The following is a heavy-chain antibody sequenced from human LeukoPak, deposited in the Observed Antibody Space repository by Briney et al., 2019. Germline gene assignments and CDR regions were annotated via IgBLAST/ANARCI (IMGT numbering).Heavy chain of an antibody. CDR1: GGSFSGYY. V-gene: IGHV4-34*01. CDR3: ARLKYSSGWYLFDY. D-gene: IGHD6-19*01. CDR2: INHSGST. J-gene: IGHJ4*02. Sequence: SETLSLTCAVYGGSFSGYYWSWIRQPPGKGLGWIGEINHSGSTNYNPSLKSRVTISVDTSKNQFSLKLSSVTAADTAVYYCARLKYSSGWYLFDYWGQGTLVTVSS.